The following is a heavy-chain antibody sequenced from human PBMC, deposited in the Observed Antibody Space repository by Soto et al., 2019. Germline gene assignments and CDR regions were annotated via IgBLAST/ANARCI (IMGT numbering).Heavy chain of an antibody. Sequence: SGPTLVNPTQTLTLTCTFSGFSLSTSGMCVSWIRQPPGKALEWLALIDWDDDKYYSTFLNPRLTISKDTSKHQVVLTMTNMDPVDTATYYCVRIGQLLPNPRRNYYYCGMDVWGQGTTVTASS. CDR2: IDWDDDK. D-gene: IGHD2-2*01. CDR3: VRIGQLLPNPRRNYYYCGMDV. J-gene: IGHJ6*02. CDR1: GFSLSTSGMC. V-gene: IGHV2-70*01.